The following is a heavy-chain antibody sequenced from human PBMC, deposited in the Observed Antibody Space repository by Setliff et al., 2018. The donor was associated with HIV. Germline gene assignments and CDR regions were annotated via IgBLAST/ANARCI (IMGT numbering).Heavy chain of an antibody. CDR1: GGPFSGYY. CDR3: ARQGNIVVVTSFDY. V-gene: IGHV4-34*01. CDR2: IDHSGST. Sequence: SETLSLTCAVYGGPFSGYYWSWIRQPPGKGLEWIGEIDHSGSTNYNPSLKSRVTISVDTSKKQFSLRLSSVTAADTAVYYCARQGNIVVVTSFDYWGQGTLVTVSS. J-gene: IGHJ4*02. D-gene: IGHD2-21*02.